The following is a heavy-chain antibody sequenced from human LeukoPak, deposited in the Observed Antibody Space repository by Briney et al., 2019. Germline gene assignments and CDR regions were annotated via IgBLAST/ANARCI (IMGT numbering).Heavy chain of an antibody. J-gene: IGHJ4*03. CDR3: ARSYCSSTSCYAVGYFDS. Sequence: TSETLSLTCTVSGGSISSSSYYWGWIRQPPGKGLEWIGSIYYSGSTYYNPSLKSRVTISVDTSKNQFSLKLSSVTAADTAVYYCARSYCSSTSCYAVGYFDSWGQGTLVTVSS. D-gene: IGHD2-2*01. CDR2: IYYSGST. CDR1: GGSISSSSYY. V-gene: IGHV4-39*01.